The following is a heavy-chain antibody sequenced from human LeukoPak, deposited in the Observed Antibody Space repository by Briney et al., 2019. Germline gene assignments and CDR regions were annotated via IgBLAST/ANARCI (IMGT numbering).Heavy chain of an antibody. D-gene: IGHD3-22*01. V-gene: IGHV1-69*02. Sequence: TXNXXTXXXXRQAPGXGXEWMGRFIPILVIATYAQKFQGRVTITADKSTSTAYMELSSLRSEDTAVYYCARPASSGYPPLGYWGQGTLVTVSS. CDR3: ARPASSGYPPLGY. CDR1: TXNXXT. J-gene: IGHJ4*02. CDR2: FIPILVIA.